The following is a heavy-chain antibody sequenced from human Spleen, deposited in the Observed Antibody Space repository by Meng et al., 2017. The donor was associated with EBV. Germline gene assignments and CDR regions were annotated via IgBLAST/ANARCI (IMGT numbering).Heavy chain of an antibody. V-gene: IGHV1-3*01. CDR2: INAGNGNT. J-gene: IGHJ4*02. CDR1: GYTTSYA. Sequence: QCQLGQSGAEMKKPGASGKVSCKASGYTTSYAIHWVRQAPGQRLEWMGWINAGNGNTKYSQNFQGRVTITRDRSASTAYMELSNLRSEDTAVYHCASGYTSVSGRPFDYWGQGTLVTVSS. D-gene: IGHD6-13*01. CDR3: ASGYTSVSGRPFDY.